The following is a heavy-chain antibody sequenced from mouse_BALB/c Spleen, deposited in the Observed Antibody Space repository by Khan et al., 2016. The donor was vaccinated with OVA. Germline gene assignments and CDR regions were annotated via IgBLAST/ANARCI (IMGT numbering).Heavy chain of an antibody. CDR1: GYKFTDYA. D-gene: IGHD1-1*02. J-gene: IGHJ3*01. CDR2: ISTYYGDA. V-gene: IGHV1S137*01. Sequence: QVQLQQSGAELVRPGVSVKISCKVSGYKFTDYAMHWVKQSHAKGLEWIGVISTYYGDADYSQKFKGKDTMTVDRSSSTAYLELARLTSEDSARYYCTRGGKFAYWGQGTLVTVSA. CDR3: TRGGKFAY.